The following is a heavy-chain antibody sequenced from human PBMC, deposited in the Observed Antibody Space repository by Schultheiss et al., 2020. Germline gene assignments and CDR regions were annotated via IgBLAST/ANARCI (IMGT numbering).Heavy chain of an antibody. CDR3: ARIKGATYHYYMDV. D-gene: IGHD1-26*01. V-gene: IGHV2-70*11. CDR1: GFSLSTSGMC. Sequence: QTLSLTCTFSGFSLSTSGMCVSWIRQPPGKALEWLARIDWDDDKYYSTSLKTRLTISKDTSKNQVVLTMTNMDPVDTATYYCARIKGATYHYYMDVWGKGTRSTGSS. J-gene: IGHJ6*03. CDR2: IDWDDDK.